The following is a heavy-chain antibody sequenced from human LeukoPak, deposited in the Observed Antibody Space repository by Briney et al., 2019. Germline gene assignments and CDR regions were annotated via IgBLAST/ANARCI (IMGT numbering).Heavy chain of an antibody. CDR3: ARGYSYGHEVFDY. V-gene: IGHV1-69*06. CDR1: GGTFSSYA. Sequence: SVKVSCKASGGTFSSYAISWVRQAPGQGLEWMGGIIPIFGTANYAQKFQGRVTITADKSTSTAYMELSSLRSEDTAVFYCARGYSYGHEVFDYWGQGTLVTVSS. J-gene: IGHJ4*02. CDR2: IIPIFGTA. D-gene: IGHD5-18*01.